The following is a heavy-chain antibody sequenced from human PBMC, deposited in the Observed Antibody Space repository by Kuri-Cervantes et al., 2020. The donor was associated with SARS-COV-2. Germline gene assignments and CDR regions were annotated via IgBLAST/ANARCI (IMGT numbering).Heavy chain of an antibody. V-gene: IGHV1-2*02. CDR1: GYTFTGYY. J-gene: IGHJ4*02. CDR2: INPNSGGT. CDR3: ARDLGYYYDSSGPPPLGY. D-gene: IGHD3-22*01. Sequence: ASVKVSCKASGYTFTGYYMHWVRQAPGQGLEWMGWINPNSGGTNYAQKFQGRVTITTDESTSTAYMELSSLRSEDTAVYYCARDLGYYYDSSGPPPLGYWGQGTLVTVSS.